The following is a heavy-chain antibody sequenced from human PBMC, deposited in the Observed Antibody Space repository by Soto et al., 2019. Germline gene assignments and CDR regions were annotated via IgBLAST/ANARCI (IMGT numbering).Heavy chain of an antibody. Sequence: SLRLSCAASGFTFSSYSMNWVRQAPGKGLEWVSYISSSSSTIYYADSVKGRFTISRDNAKNSLYLQMNSLRDEDTAVYYCARHPGRYFDWLLSPSNNAEYFQHWCQGTLVTVSS. CDR3: ARHPGRYFDWLLSPSNNAEYFQH. V-gene: IGHV3-48*02. CDR1: GFTFSSYS. J-gene: IGHJ1*01. CDR2: ISSSSSTI. D-gene: IGHD3-9*01.